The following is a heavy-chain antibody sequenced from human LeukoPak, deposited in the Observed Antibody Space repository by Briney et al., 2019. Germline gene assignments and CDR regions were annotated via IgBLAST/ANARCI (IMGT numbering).Heavy chain of an antibody. J-gene: IGHJ5*02. CDR2: ISSDGTTI. D-gene: IGHD4-11*01. CDR1: GFTFSSFE. CDR3: ARYSSPVGNCFDP. V-gene: IGHV3-48*03. Sequence: GESLRLSCAASGFTFSSFEMNWVRQAPGKGLEWVSYISSDGTTIYYAGSVKGRFTISRDNARNSLYLQMNSLRAEDTAVYYCARYSSPVGNCFDPWGQGTLVTVSS.